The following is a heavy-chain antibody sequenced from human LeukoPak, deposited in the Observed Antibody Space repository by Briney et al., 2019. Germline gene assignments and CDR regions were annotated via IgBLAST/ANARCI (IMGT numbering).Heavy chain of an antibody. CDR3: AADPSYSSGYRYYFDY. J-gene: IGHJ4*02. Sequence: SVKVSCKTSGFTFISSAVQWVRQARGQRLEWIGWIVVGSGNTNYAQKFQERVNITRDMYTSTAYMELSSLRSEDTAVYYCAADPSYSSGYRYYFDYWGQGTLVTVSS. CDR2: IVVGSGNT. D-gene: IGHD3-22*01. V-gene: IGHV1-58*01. CDR1: GFTFISSA.